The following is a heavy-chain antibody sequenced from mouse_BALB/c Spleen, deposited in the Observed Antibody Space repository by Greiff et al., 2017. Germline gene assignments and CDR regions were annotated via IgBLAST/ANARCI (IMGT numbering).Heavy chain of an antibody. V-gene: IGHV7-3*02. CDR2: IRNKANGYTT. D-gene: IGHD2-1*01. CDR1: GFTFTDYY. CDR3: ARDKRNYVGAMDY. Sequence: DVKLVESGGGLVQPGGSLRLSCATSGFTFTDYYMSWVRQPPGKALEWLGFIRNKANGYTTEYSASVKGRFTISRDNSQSILYLQMNTLRAEDSATYYCARDKRNYVGAMDYWGQGTSVTVSS. J-gene: IGHJ4*01.